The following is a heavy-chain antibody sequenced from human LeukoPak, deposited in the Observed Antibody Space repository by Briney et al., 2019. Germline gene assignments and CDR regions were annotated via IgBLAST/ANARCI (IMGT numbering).Heavy chain of an antibody. J-gene: IGHJ5*02. V-gene: IGHV4-31*03. CDR3: ARVALTEGDYDWFDP. CDR1: GGSISSGGYY. Sequence: SQTLSLTCTVSGGSISSGGYYWSWIRQHPGKGLEWIGYIYYSGSTYYNPSLKSRVTISVDTSKNQFSLKLSSVTAADTAVYYCARVALTEGDYDWFDPWGQGTLVTISS. D-gene: IGHD4-17*01. CDR2: IYYSGST.